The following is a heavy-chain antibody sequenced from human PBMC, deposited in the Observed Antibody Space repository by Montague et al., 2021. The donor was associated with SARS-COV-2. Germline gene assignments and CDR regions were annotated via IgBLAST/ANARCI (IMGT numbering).Heavy chain of an antibody. CDR2: IYHTGRT. D-gene: IGHD1-26*01. Sequence: SETLSLTCVVSGASISTDNWWTWVRLPPGKGLEWVGEIYHTGRTKYKPSLKSRVSMSVDKSWHQFSLRLSSVTAADTAIYYCARKGSGRSDLAYWGQGTLVTVSS. V-gene: IGHV4-4*02. J-gene: IGHJ4*02. CDR1: GASISTDNW. CDR3: ARKGSGRSDLAY.